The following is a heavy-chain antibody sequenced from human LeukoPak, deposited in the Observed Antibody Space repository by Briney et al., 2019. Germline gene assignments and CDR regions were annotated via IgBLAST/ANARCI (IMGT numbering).Heavy chain of an antibody. CDR1: GFTFSSYA. V-gene: IGHV3-23*01. CDR3: AKAMYSSGWDDLDY. Sequence: PRGSLRLSCAASGFTFSSYAMSWVRQAPGKGLEWASAISGGGSSTHYADSVKGRFTISRDNSKNTLYLQMNSLRAEDTAVYYCAKAMYSSGWDDLDYWGQGTLVTVSS. J-gene: IGHJ4*02. CDR2: ISGGGSST. D-gene: IGHD6-19*01.